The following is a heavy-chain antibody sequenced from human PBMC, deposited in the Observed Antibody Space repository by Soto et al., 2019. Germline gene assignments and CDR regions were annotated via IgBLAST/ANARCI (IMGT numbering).Heavy chain of an antibody. V-gene: IGHV3-48*01. CDR3: AREYDILNWFDP. CDR1: GFTCSSYS. Sequence: GGPLRLSCGASGFTCSSYSMSWVRQAPGKGLEGVSYISSSSSTIYYADSVKGRFTISRDNAKNSLYLQMNSLRAEDTAVYYCAREYDILNWFDPWGQGTLVTVSS. J-gene: IGHJ5*02. D-gene: IGHD3-9*01. CDR2: ISSSSSTI.